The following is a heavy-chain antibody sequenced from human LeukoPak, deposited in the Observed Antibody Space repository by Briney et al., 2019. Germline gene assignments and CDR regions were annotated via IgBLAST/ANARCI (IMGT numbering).Heavy chain of an antibody. D-gene: IGHD1-7*01. CDR3: ARGPLYNWNSYYYYYMDV. Sequence: PSETLSLTCTVSGGSISSYYWSWIRQPAGKGLEWIGRIYTSGSTNYNPSLKSRVTISVDTSKNQFSLKLSSVTAADTAVYYCARGPLYNWNSYYYYYMDVWGKGTTVTVSS. CDR1: GGSISSYY. CDR2: IYTSGST. V-gene: IGHV4-4*07. J-gene: IGHJ6*03.